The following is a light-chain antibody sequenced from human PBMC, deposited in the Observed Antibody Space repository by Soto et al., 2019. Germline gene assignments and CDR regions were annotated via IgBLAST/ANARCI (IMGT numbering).Light chain of an antibody. Sequence: DIQMTQSPPILSASVGDRVTMTCRASQSISSRLAWYQQKPGRAPKLLIYKASTLETAVPSRFSGSASGTEFTLTISSLQPDDFATYYCQQYNTYSSFGPGTKVDMK. J-gene: IGKJ3*01. CDR2: KAS. CDR1: QSISSR. V-gene: IGKV1-5*03. CDR3: QQYNTYSS.